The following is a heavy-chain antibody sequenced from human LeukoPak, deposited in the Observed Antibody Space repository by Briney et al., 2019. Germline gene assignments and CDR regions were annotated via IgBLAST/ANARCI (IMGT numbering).Heavy chain of an antibody. Sequence: GESLKISCKGFGYSFTDYYIHWVRQAPGQGLEWMGWVNPSSGGTNYAQKFQVSVTVTRDTSISTAYMELTSLRSDDTAVYYCARGGTVARPFHYWGQGTLVTVSS. CDR2: VNPSSGGT. V-gene: IGHV1-2*02. CDR1: GYSFTDYY. D-gene: IGHD6-6*01. J-gene: IGHJ4*02. CDR3: ARGGTVARPFHY.